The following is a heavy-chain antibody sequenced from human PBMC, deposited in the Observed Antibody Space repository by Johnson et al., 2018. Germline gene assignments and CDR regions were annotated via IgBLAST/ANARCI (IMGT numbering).Heavy chain of an antibody. CDR3: ARDDYEGSGTLTGAFDI. CDR2: IWYDGSNK. Sequence: VQLVESGGGVVQPGRSLRLSCAASGFTFSSYGMHWVRQAPGKGLEWVAVIWYDGSNKYYADSVKGRFTISRDNSKNTLYLQMNSLRAEDTAVYYCARDDYEGSGTLTGAFDIWGQGTMVTVSS. D-gene: IGHD3-10*01. J-gene: IGHJ3*02. CDR1: GFTFSSYG. V-gene: IGHV3-33*01.